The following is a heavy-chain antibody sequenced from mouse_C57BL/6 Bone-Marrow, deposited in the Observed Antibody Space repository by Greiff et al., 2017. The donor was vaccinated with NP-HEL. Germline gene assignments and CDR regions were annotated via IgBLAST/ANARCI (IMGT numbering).Heavy chain of an antibody. CDR2: IDPSDSDT. CDR3: ARWGYYYGSSP. CDR1: GYTFTSYW. J-gene: IGHJ3*01. D-gene: IGHD1-1*01. Sequence: QVQLQQPGAELVMPGASVKLSCKASGYTFTSYWMHWVKQRPGQGLEWIGEIDPSDSDTNYNQKFKGKSTLTVDKSSSTAYMQLSSLTSEDSAVYYCARWGYYYGSSPWGQGTLVTVSA. V-gene: IGHV1-69*01.